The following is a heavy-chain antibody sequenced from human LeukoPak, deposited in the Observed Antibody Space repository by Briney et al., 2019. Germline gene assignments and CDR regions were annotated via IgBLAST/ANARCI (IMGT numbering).Heavy chain of an antibody. CDR3: ARSYYDFFYGMDV. J-gene: IGHJ6*02. CDR1: GGSISSYY. V-gene: IGHV4-59*08. Sequence: SETLSLTCTVSGGSISSYYWSWIRQPPGKGLEWIGYIYYSGSTNYNPSLKSRVTISVDTSKIQFSLKLSSVTAADTAVYYCARSYYDFFYGMDVWGQGTTVTVSS. CDR2: IYYSGST. D-gene: IGHD3-3*01.